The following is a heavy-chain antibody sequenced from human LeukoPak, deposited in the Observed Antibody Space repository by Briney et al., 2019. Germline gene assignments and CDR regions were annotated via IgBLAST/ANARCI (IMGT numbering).Heavy chain of an antibody. CDR3: ARCTVVFDY. D-gene: IGHD4-23*01. J-gene: IGHJ4*02. CDR1: GGSFSGYY. Sequence: SETLALTCAVYGGSFSGYYWSWIRQPPGKGLEGIGEINHNGSTNYNPSLKRRGNISVDTSKNQLSLKLRSVTAADTAVYYCARCTVVFDYWGQGTLVTVSS. CDR2: INHNGST. V-gene: IGHV4-34*01.